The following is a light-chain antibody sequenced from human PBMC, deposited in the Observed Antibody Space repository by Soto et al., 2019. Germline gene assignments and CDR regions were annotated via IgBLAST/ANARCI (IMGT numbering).Light chain of an antibody. CDR2: TNN. V-gene: IGLV1-44*01. J-gene: IGLJ2*01. Sequence: QLVLTQPPSASGTPGQRVTISCSGSSSNIGSNSVNWYQQLPGTAPKLLIYTNNQRPSGVPDRFSGSKSGTSASLAISGLQSEDEADYYCAAWDDSLYGVVFGGGTQLTVL. CDR1: SSNIGSNS. CDR3: AAWDDSLYGVV.